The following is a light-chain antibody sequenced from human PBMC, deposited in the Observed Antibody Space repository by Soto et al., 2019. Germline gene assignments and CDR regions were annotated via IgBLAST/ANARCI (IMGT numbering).Light chain of an antibody. CDR3: SSYTDRNNLV. J-gene: IGLJ1*01. CDR1: GNDVGTYNX. Sequence: QSALTQPASVTGSPGQSITISCTGTGNDVGTYNXVSXXQRXPGXAPKLLIYETKKRPSGIPNRFSGSKSGNTASLTISGLQAEDEADYYCSSYTDRNNLVFGTGTKVTVL. V-gene: IGLV2-23*01. CDR2: ETK.